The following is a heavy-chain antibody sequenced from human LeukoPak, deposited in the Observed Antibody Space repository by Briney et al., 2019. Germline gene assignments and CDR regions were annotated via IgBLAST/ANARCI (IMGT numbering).Heavy chain of an antibody. CDR3: ASWAERYYYYGIDV. J-gene: IGHJ6*04. V-gene: IGHV3-23*01. D-gene: IGHD7-27*01. CDR1: GFTFSSYA. CDR2: ISGSGGST. Sequence: QPGGSLRHSCAASGFTFSSYAMSWVRQAPGKGLEWVSAISGSGGSTYYADSVKGRFTISRDNSKNTLYLQMNSLRAEDTAVYYCASWAERYYYYGIDVWGKGTTVTVSS.